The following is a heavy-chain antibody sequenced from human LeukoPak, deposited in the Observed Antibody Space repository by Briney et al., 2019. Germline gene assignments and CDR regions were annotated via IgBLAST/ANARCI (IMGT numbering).Heavy chain of an antibody. CDR3: ANLDSSGYYPLDY. Sequence: PGGSLRLSCAASGFTFSSYGMHWVRQAPGKGLEWVAVISYGGSNKYYADSVKGRFTISRDNSKNTLYLQMNSLRAEDTAVYYCANLDSSGYYPLDYWGQGTPVTVSS. J-gene: IGHJ4*02. CDR2: ISYGGSNK. CDR1: GFTFSSYG. D-gene: IGHD3-22*01. V-gene: IGHV3-30*18.